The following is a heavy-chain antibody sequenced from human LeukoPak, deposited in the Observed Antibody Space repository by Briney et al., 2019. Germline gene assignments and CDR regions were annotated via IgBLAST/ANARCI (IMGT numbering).Heavy chain of an antibody. CDR3: ARDGRHGDYYYMDV. Sequence: SETLSLTCTVSGGSISSQYWSWIRQPPGKGLEWIGYIYYSGNTNYNPSLKSRVTISIDTSKNQFSLKLSSVTAADTALYYCARDGRHGDYYYMDVWGKGTTVTVSS. D-gene: IGHD3-16*01. V-gene: IGHV4-59*11. CDR1: GGSISSQY. CDR2: IYYSGNT. J-gene: IGHJ6*03.